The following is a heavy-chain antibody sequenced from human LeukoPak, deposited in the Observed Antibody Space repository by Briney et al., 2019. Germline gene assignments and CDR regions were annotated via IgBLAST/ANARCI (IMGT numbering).Heavy chain of an antibody. Sequence: GGSLRLSCAASGFTISSNYMSWVRQAPGKGLEWVSVICSGGSTYYADSVKGRFTISRDNSKNTLYLQMNSLRAEDTAVYYCARGYCSSTSCPHFDYWGQGTLVTVSS. D-gene: IGHD2-2*01. CDR2: ICSGGST. J-gene: IGHJ4*02. V-gene: IGHV3-53*01. CDR1: GFTISSNY. CDR3: ARGYCSSTSCPHFDY.